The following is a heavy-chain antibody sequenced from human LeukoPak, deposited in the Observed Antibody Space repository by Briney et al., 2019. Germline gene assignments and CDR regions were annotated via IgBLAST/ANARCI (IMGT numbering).Heavy chain of an antibody. CDR1: GFTFSSYW. CDR2: IRFDGTSE. D-gene: IGHD3-3*01. Sequence: GGSLRLSCAASGFTFSSYWMSWVRQAPGKGLEWVAFIRFDGTSEFYADSVKARFTISRDNSQNTVSLQLNNLRIEDTALYYCAKTSLSDPSGHYYYMDVWGKGTTVTVSS. V-gene: IGHV3-30*02. J-gene: IGHJ6*03. CDR3: AKTSLSDPSGHYYYMDV.